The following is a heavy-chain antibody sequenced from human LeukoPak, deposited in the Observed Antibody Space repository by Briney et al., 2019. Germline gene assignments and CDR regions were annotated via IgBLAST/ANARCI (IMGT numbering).Heavy chain of an antibody. Sequence: PGGSLRLSCAASGFTISNYGMHWVRQAPGKGLEWVATVLYDGSYKYYADSVKGRFTISRDNSKNTLYLQMNSLRAEDTAVYYCAKDDRGYCSGGSCYPDYWGQGTLVTVST. J-gene: IGHJ4*02. CDR1: GFTISNYG. V-gene: IGHV3-30*18. CDR3: AKDDRGYCSGGSCYPDY. D-gene: IGHD2-15*01. CDR2: VLYDGSYK.